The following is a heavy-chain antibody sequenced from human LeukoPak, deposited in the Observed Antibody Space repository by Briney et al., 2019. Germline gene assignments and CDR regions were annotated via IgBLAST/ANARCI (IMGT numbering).Heavy chain of an antibody. CDR1: GGSFSGYY. D-gene: IGHD6-13*01. Sequence: SETLSLTCAVYGGSFSGYYWSWIRQPPGKGLGWIGEINHSGSTNYNPSLKSRVTISVDTSKNQFSLKLSPVTAADTAVYYCARGEYSSSWYSVFDYWGQGTLVTVSS. CDR3: ARGEYSSSWYSVFDY. CDR2: INHSGST. J-gene: IGHJ4*02. V-gene: IGHV4-34*01.